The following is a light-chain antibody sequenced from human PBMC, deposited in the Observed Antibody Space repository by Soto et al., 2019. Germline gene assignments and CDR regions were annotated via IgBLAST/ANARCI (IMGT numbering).Light chain of an antibody. CDR1: QSISSTH. CDR3: QQYATSTGT. J-gene: IGKJ1*01. V-gene: IGKV3-20*01. CDR2: GAS. Sequence: IVLTQSPDTPSLSPGERATLSCRASQSISSTHLVWYQQKPGQAPSLFIFGASSRATGIPDRFSGSGSGTDGTLTISGLEKEDVAVYYCQQYATSTGTFGQGTKVDIK.